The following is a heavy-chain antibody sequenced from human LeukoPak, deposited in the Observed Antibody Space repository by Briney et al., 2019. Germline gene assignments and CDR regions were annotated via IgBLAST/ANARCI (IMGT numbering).Heavy chain of an antibody. V-gene: IGHV4-30-4*08. Sequence: SQTLSLTCIVSGGSLSSGDYYWSWIRQPPGKGLEWLGYIYYSGSTYYNPSLKSRVVISLDTSKNQFSLKLTSVTAADTAVYYCARESLGGHYFDYWGQGILVTVSS. CDR1: GGSLSSGDYY. D-gene: IGHD3-16*01. CDR3: ARESLGGHYFDY. J-gene: IGHJ4*02. CDR2: IYYSGST.